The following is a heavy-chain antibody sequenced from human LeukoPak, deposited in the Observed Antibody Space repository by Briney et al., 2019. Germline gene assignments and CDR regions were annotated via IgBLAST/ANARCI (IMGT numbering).Heavy chain of an antibody. J-gene: IGHJ3*02. CDR3: AIPFWSGYDDAFDI. CDR2: FDPEDGET. CDR1: GYTLTELS. V-gene: IGHV1-24*01. Sequence: ASVKVSCKVSGYTLTELSMHWVRQAPGKGLEWMGGFDPEDGETIYAQKFQGRVTMTEDTSTDTAYMELSSLRSEDTAVYYCAIPFWSGYDDAFDIWGQGTMVTVSS. D-gene: IGHD3-3*01.